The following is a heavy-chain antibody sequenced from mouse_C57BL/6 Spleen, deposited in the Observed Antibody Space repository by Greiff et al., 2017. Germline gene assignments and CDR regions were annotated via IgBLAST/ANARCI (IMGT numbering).Heavy chain of an antibody. J-gene: IGHJ2*01. CDR2: IYPGDGDT. V-gene: IGHV1-82*01. CDR3: AGGVAFDY. CDR1: GYAFSSSW. Sequence: QVQLQQSGPELVKPGASVKISCKASGYAFSSSWMNWVKQRPGKGLEWIGRIYPGDGDTNYNGKFKGKATLTADKSSSTAYMQLSSLTSEDSAVYCCAGGVAFDYWGQGTTLTVSS.